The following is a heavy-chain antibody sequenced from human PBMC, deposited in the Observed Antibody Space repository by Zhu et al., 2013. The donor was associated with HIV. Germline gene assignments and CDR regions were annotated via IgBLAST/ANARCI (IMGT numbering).Heavy chain of an antibody. CDR2: ISAYNGNT. V-gene: IGHV1-18*01. CDR1: GYTFTSYG. Sequence: QVQLVQSGAEVKKPGASVKVSCKASGYTFTSYGISWVRQAPGQGLEWMGWISAYNGNTNYAQKLQGRVTMTTDTSTSTAYMELRSLRSDDTAVYYCARVSGITMIVVADRLGIFDYWGQGTLVTVSS. D-gene: IGHD3-22*01. CDR3: ARVSGITMIVVADRLGIFDY. J-gene: IGHJ4*02.